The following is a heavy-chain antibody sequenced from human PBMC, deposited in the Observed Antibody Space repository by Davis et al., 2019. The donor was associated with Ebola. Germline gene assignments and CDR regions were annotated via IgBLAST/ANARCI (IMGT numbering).Heavy chain of an antibody. V-gene: IGHV4-34*01. CDR1: GGSFSGYY. D-gene: IGHD5-18*01. CDR3: ARGGYSYGFDY. CDR2: INHSGST. Sequence: MPSETLSLTCAVYGGSFSGYYWSWIRQPPGKGLEWLGEINHSGSTNYNPSLKSRVTISVDTSKNQFSLKLSSVTAADTAVYYCARGGYSYGFDYWGQGTLVTVSS. J-gene: IGHJ4*02.